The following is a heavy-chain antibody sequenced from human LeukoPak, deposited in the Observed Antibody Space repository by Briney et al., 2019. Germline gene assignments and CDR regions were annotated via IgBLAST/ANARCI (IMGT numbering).Heavy chain of an antibody. CDR3: ARGGGSSFSPLPDY. CDR2: ISGSGGST. D-gene: IGHD2-15*01. CDR1: GFTFSSYA. V-gene: IGHV3-23*01. Sequence: GGSLRLSCAASGFTFSSYAMSWVRQAPGKGLEWVSAISGSGGSTYYADSVKGRFTISRDNSKNTLYLQMNSLRAGDTAVYYCARGGGSSFSPLPDYWGQGTLVTVSS. J-gene: IGHJ4*02.